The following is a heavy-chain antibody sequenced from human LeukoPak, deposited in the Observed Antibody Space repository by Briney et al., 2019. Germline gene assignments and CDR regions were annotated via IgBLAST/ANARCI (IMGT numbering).Heavy chain of an antibody. CDR3: ARVGGVFSSSSGRNNWFDP. CDR1: GGSISSYY. J-gene: IGHJ5*02. V-gene: IGHV4-59*12. Sequence: SETLSLICTVSGGSISSYYWSWIRQPPGKGPEWIGYIYYSGSTNYNPSLKSRVTISVATSKNQFSLKLSSVTAADTAVYYCARVGGVFSSSSGRNNWFDPWGQGTLVTVSS. CDR2: IYYSGST. D-gene: IGHD6-6*01.